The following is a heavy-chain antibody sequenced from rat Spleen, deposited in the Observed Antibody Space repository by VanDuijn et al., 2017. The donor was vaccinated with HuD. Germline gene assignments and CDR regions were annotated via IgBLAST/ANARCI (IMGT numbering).Heavy chain of an antibody. CDR3: ARGPDYYSSYIYLFDY. CDR2: ITNSAGST. CDR1: GFTFKNYW. J-gene: IGHJ2*01. D-gene: IGHD1-2*01. V-gene: IGHV5-31*01. Sequence: EVQLVESGGGLVQPGRSLKLSCVASGFTFKNYWMTWIRQAPGKGLEWVASITNSAGSTYYPDSVKGRFTISRDNAKSTLYLQMNSLRSEDTATYYCARGPDYYSSYIYLFDYWGQGVMVTVSS.